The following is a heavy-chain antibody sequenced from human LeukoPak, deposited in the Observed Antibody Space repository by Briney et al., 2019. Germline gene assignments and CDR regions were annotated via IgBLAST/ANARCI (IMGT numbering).Heavy chain of an antibody. CDR3: ARQGAVAGLDDAFDI. J-gene: IGHJ3*02. Sequence: APVKVSCKASGYTFTGYYMHWVRQAPGQGLEWMGWINPNSGGTNYAQKFQGRVTMTRDTSISTAYMELSRLRSDDTAVYYCARQGAVAGLDDAFDIWGQGTMVTVSS. CDR1: GYTFTGYY. V-gene: IGHV1-2*02. CDR2: INPNSGGT. D-gene: IGHD6-19*01.